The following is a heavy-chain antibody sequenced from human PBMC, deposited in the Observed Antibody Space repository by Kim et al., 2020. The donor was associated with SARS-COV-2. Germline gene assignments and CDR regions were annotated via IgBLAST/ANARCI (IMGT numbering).Heavy chain of an antibody. D-gene: IGHD6-19*01. Sequence: GGSLRLSCAASGFSFSSYKMNWVRQAPGKGLEWVSVISSNSASIYYADSVKGRFTISRDNTTNSLYLQMNSLRVEDTAVYYCTTQLFSVAENYWGQGTLLTVSS. V-gene: IGHV3-21*01. CDR1: GFSFSSYK. J-gene: IGHJ4*02. CDR2: ISSNSASI. CDR3: TTQLFSVAENY.